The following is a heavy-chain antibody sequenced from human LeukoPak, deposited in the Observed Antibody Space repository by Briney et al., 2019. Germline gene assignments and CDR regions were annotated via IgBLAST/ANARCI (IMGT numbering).Heavy chain of an antibody. D-gene: IGHD3-22*01. J-gene: IGHJ4*02. Sequence: GASVKVSCKASGGTFSSYAISWVRQAPGQGLEWMGGIIPIFGTANYAQKFQGGVTLTVHESTTTAYMGLSSLRSEDTAVYYCARDLSSKSGYYDSSGYFDYWGQGTLVTVSS. CDR2: IIPIFGTA. V-gene: IGHV1-69*13. CDR1: GGTFSSYA. CDR3: ARDLSSKSGYYDSSGYFDY.